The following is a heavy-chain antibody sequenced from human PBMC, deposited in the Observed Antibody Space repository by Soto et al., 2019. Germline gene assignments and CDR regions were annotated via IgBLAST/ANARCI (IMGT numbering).Heavy chain of an antibody. CDR3: ERGPSLYNYDLWSGYLDYYYYYMDV. J-gene: IGHJ6*03. D-gene: IGHD3-3*01. CDR1: GFTFSDYY. CDR2: ISSSGSTI. Sequence: QVQLVESGGGLVKPGGSLRLSCAASGFTFSDYYMSWIRQAPGKGLEWVSYISSSGSTIYYADSVKGRFTISRDNAKNYLYLQMNSRRAEDTAVYYCERGPSLYNYDLWSGYLDYYYYYMDVWGKGTTVTVSS. V-gene: IGHV3-11*01.